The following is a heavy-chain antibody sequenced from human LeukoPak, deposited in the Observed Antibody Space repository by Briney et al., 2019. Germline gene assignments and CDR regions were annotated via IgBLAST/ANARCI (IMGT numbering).Heavy chain of an antibody. CDR3: ARTSVLRYFDWLLFDY. J-gene: IGHJ4*02. D-gene: IGHD3-9*01. V-gene: IGHV3-21*01. CDR2: ISSSSTYI. CDR1: GFTFSTYS. Sequence: GGSLRLSCAASGFTFSTYSMNWVRQAPGKGLEWVSAISSSSTYIYYADSVKGRFTISRDNAKNSLYLQMNSLRAEDTAVYYCARTSVLRYFDWLLFDYWGQGTLVTVSS.